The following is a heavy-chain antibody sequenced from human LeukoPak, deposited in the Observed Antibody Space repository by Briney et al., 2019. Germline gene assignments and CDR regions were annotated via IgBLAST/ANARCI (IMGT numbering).Heavy chain of an antibody. CDR3: ARNNWGIDY. CDR1: GFTFSSHF. CDR2: IDYDGTTM. Sequence: PGGSLRLSCAASGFTFSSHFVHWVRQVPGGGLAWVSRIDYDGTTMVYADSVRGRFTISRDNVKNMLYLQMNSLREDDTAVYYCARNNWGIDYWGQGTMVTVSS. J-gene: IGHJ4*02. V-gene: IGHV3-74*01. D-gene: IGHD7-27*01.